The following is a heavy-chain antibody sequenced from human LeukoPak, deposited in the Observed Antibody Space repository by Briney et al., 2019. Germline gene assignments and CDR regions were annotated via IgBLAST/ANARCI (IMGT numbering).Heavy chain of an antibody. CDR3: AKGSGSLGAFDI. J-gene: IGHJ3*02. CDR2: ISGSGGST. D-gene: IGHD3-10*01. CDR1: GFTFSSYA. V-gene: IGHV3-23*01. Sequence: PGGSLRLSCAASGFTFSSYAMSWVRQAPGKGLEWVSGISGSGGSTYYADSVKGRFTISRDNSKNTLYLQMNSLRAEDTAVYYCAKGSGSLGAFDIWGQGTMVTVSS.